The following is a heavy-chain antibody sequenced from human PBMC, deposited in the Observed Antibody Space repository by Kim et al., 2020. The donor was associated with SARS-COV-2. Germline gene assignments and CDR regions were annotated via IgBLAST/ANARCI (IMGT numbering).Heavy chain of an antibody. Sequence: GGSLRLSCVASGFTFSSYEMNWVRQAPGKGLEWVSYITSSSTIYYSDSVKGRFTISRDNAKNSLYLQMNSLRAEDTAVYYCMFGGGYSGYDSATDYWGQGTLVTVSS. CDR2: ITSSSTI. V-gene: IGHV3-48*03. J-gene: IGHJ4*02. CDR3: MFGGGYSGYDSATDY. D-gene: IGHD5-12*01. CDR1: GFTFSSYE.